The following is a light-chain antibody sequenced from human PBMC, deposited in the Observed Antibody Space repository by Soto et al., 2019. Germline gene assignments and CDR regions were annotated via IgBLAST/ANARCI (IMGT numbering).Light chain of an antibody. J-gene: IGKJ4*01. CDR3: QQRYNWPLT. CDR2: DAS. Sequence: VLTQSPATLSLSPGERATLSCRASQSIHTSLAWYQQKPGQPPRLVVYDASDRATGIPARFSGSGSGTAFTLTISGLEPEDFALYYCQQRYNWPLTFGGGTKVDIK. V-gene: IGKV3-11*01. CDR1: QSIHTS.